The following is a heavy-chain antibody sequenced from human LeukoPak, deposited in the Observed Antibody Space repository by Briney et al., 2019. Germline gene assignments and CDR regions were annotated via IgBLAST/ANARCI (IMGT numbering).Heavy chain of an antibody. V-gene: IGHV4-34*01. CDR1: GGSFSGYY. CDR2: INHSGST. J-gene: IGHJ4*02. Sequence: SETLSLTCAVYGGSFSGYYWSWIRQPPGKGLEWIGEINHSGSTNYNPSLKSRVTISVDTSKNQFSLKLSSVTAADTAVYCCASRYSSSWRGRFDYWGQGTLVTVSS. D-gene: IGHD6-13*01. CDR3: ASRYSSSWRGRFDY.